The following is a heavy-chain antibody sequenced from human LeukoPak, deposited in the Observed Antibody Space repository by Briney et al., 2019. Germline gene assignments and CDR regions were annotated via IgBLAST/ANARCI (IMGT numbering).Heavy chain of an antibody. D-gene: IGHD2-2*01. V-gene: IGHV4-31*03. J-gene: IGHJ6*02. CDR3: ASSLPAASTQSYYYYGMDV. CDR2: IYYSGST. CDR1: GGSISSGGYY. Sequence: SQTLSLTCTVSGGSISSGGYYWSWIRQHPGKGLEWIGYIYYSGSTYYNPSLKSRVTISVDTSKNQFSLKLSSVTAADTAVYYCASSLPAASTQSYYYYGMDVWGQGTTVTVSS.